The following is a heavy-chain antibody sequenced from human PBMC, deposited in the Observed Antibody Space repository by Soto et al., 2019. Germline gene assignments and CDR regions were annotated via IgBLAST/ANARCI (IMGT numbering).Heavy chain of an antibody. D-gene: IGHD3-10*01. CDR1: GYSFTSYW. J-gene: IGHJ5*02. Sequence: GESLNISCKGSGYSFTSYWISLVRQMPGKGLEWMGRIDPSDSYTNYSPSFQGHVTISADKSISTAYLQWSSLKASDTAMYYCARHRDNYYGSGSYIWFDPWGQGTLVTVSS. CDR3: ARHRDNYYGSGSYIWFDP. CDR2: IDPSDSYT. V-gene: IGHV5-10-1*01.